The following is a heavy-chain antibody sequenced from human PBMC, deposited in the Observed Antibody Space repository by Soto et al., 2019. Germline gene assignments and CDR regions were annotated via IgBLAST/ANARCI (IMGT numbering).Heavy chain of an antibody. D-gene: IGHD6-19*01. V-gene: IGHV4-34*01. CDR2: INHSGST. CDR3: GPRGAVADPRGY. J-gene: IGHJ4*02. Sequence: QVQLQQWGAGLLKPSETLSLTCAVYGGSFSDFYWTWIRQLPGKGLAWIGEINHSGSTNYNPSLKRRVAISVDTSTNQFSLNLRSVTAADTAVYYCGPRGAVADPRGYWGQGTLVTVSS. CDR1: GGSFSDFY.